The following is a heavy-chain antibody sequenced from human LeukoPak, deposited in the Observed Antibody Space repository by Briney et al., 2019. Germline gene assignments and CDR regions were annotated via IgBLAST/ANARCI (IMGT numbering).Heavy chain of an antibody. D-gene: IGHD4-17*01. CDR1: GFTFSSYA. CDR2: ISGSGVNT. J-gene: IGHJ6*03. CDR3: AKTPGYGDYSMDV. V-gene: IGHV3-23*01. Sequence: PGGSLRLSCAASGFTFSSYAMNWVRQAPGKGLEWVSTISGSGVNTCFADSVKGRFTISRDNSKNTLYLQMNTLRAEDTAVYYCAKTPGYGDYSMDVWGKGTRVTVSS.